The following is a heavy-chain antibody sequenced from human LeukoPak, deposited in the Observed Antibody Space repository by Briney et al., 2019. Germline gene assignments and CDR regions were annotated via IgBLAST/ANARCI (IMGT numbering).Heavy chain of an antibody. D-gene: IGHD3-9*01. V-gene: IGHV3-74*01. Sequence: PGGSLRLSCAASGFTFSGYWMHWVRQAPGKGLVWVSRINGDGSGTSYADSVKGRFTISRDNAKNTLYLQMNSLRVEDTAVYYCARDVRYSPDYWGQGTLVTVSS. J-gene: IGHJ4*02. CDR2: INGDGSGT. CDR1: GFTFSGYW. CDR3: ARDVRYSPDY.